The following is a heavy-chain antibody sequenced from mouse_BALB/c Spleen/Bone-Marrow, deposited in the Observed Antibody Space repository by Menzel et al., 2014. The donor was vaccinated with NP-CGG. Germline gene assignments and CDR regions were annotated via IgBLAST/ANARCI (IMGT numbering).Heavy chain of an antibody. CDR3: AGDDYDDQYYFDY. J-gene: IGHJ2*01. D-gene: IGHD2-4*01. CDR2: ISSGGST. CDR1: GFTFSSYA. V-gene: IGHV5-6-5*01. Sequence: DVQLVESGGGLVKPGGSLKLSCAASGFTFSSYAMSWVRQTPEKRLEWVASISSGGSTYYPDSVKGRFTISRDNARNILYLQMSSLRSEDTAMYYSAGDDYDDQYYFDYWGQGTTLTVSS.